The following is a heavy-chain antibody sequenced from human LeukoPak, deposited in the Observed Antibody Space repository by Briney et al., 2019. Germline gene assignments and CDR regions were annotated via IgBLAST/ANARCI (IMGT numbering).Heavy chain of an antibody. D-gene: IGHD4-23*01. CDR3: ASFLGGNYANY. CDR2: IYYSGST. Sequence: SETLSLTCTVSGGSISSSRYYWGWIRQPPGTGLEWIGSIYYSGSTYYNPSLKSRVTISVDTSKNQFSLKLSSVTAADTAVYYCASFLGGNYANYWGQGTLVTVSS. V-gene: IGHV4-39*01. J-gene: IGHJ4*02. CDR1: GGSISSSRYY.